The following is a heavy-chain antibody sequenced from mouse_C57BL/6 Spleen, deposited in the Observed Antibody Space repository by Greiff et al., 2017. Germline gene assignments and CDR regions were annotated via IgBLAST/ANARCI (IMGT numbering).Heavy chain of an antibody. D-gene: IGHD2-5*01. V-gene: IGHV1-69*01. CDR3: ARGSKGYAMDY. J-gene: IGHJ4*01. CDR1: GYTFTSYW. CDR2: IDPSDSYT. Sequence: QVHVKQPGAELVMPGASVKLSCKASGYTFTSYWMHWVKQRPGQGLEWIGEIDPSDSYTNYNQKFKSKSTLTVDKSSSTAYMQLSSLTSEDSAVYYCARGSKGYAMDYWGQGTSVTVSS.